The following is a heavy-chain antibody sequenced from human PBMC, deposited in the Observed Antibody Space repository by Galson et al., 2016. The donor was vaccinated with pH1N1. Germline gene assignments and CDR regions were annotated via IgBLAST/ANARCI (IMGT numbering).Heavy chain of an antibody. J-gene: IGHJ4*02. CDR2: ISWNSGSI. CDR1: GFTFDDYA. Sequence: SLRLSCAASGFTFDDYAMHWVRQVPGKGLEWVSGISWNSGSIDYADSVKGRFTISRDNAKNSLYLQMNSLRAEDTALYYCAKGDTFAGISFDYWGQGTLVTVSS. V-gene: IGHV3-9*01. D-gene: IGHD3-10*01. CDR3: AKGDTFAGISFDY.